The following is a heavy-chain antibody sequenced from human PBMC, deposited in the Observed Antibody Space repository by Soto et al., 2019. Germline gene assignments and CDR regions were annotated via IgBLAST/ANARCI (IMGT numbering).Heavy chain of an antibody. V-gene: IGHV1-2*04. J-gene: IGHJ1*01. CDR3: ARESYDNWNEKYFQH. Sequence: ASVKVSCKASGYTFTGYYMHWVRQAPGQGLEWMGWTNPNSGGTNYAQKFQGWVTMTRDTSISTAYMELSRLRSDDTAVYYCARESYDNWNEKYFQHWGQGTLVTVSS. CDR1: GYTFTGYY. D-gene: IGHD1-20*01. CDR2: TNPNSGGT.